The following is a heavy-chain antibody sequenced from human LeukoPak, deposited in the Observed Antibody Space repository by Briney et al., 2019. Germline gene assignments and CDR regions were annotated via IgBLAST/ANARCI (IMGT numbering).Heavy chain of an antibody. J-gene: IGHJ4*02. V-gene: IGHV1-18*01. CDR3: ARASLAGYGSGPFDY. Sequence: ASVKVSCKASGYTFTSYGFSWVRQAPGQGLEWMGWISTYNGNTNYAQKLQGRVTMTTDTSTSTAYMELRSLRSDDTAVYSCARASLAGYGSGPFDYWGQGTLVTVSS. CDR1: GYTFTSYG. CDR2: ISTYNGNT. D-gene: IGHD3-10*01.